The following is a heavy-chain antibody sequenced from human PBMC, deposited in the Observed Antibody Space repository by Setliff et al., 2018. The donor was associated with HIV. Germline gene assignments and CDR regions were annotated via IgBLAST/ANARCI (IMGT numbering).Heavy chain of an antibody. J-gene: IGHJ6*03. CDR2: INHSGST. V-gene: IGHV4-34*01. CDR3: ARVGLAYSGDMKV. CDR1: GGSFSSYY. D-gene: IGHD2-21*01. Sequence: SETLSLTCAVYGGSFSSYYWSWIRQSPGKGLEWIGEINHSGSTYYNPSLKSRVTISVDTSKNWFSLKLSSVTAADTAVYFCARVGLAYSGDMKVWGKGTTVTVSS.